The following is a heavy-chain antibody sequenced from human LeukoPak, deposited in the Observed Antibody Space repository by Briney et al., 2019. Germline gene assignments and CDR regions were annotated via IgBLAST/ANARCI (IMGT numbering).Heavy chain of an antibody. CDR1: GFTFSDYD. CDR2: IGTAGDT. V-gene: IGHV3-13*01. Sequence: GGSLRLSCAASGFTFSDYDMHWVRQATGKGLEWLSAIGTAGDTYYTGSVKGRFAISRENAKNSLYLQMNSLRAGDTAVYYCARVAKERVGGVYYYDYWGQGTLVTVSS. J-gene: IGHJ4*02. D-gene: IGHD1-1*01. CDR3: ARVAKERVGGVYYYDY.